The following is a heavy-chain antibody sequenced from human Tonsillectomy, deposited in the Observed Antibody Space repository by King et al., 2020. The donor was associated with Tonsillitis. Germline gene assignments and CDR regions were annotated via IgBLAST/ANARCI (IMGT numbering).Heavy chain of an antibody. V-gene: IGHV7-4-1*02. D-gene: IGHD6-19*01. CDR3: ARVYAQWLGLSYWYFDL. J-gene: IGHJ2*01. Sequence: VQLVESGSELKKPGASVKVSCKASGYTFTTYALSWVRQAPGQGLEWMGWINPNTGTPTYAQGFTGRFVLSLDTSVSTTYLQINNLQAEDTAVYYCARVYAQWLGLSYWYFDLWGRGTLVTVSS. CDR1: GYTFTTYA. CDR2: INPNTGTP.